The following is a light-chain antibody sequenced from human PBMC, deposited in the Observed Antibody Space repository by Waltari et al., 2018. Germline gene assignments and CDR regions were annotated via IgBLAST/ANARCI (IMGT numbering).Light chain of an antibody. Sequence: QSVLTQPPSVSAAPGQKITISCSGSTPNIGNNYVSWYQQFPGTAPKLLIYEDNRRPSGIPDRFSGAKSGASATRGITGLQTGDEANYYCGTWDSSLGIGVLGGGTRVTVL. CDR2: EDN. CDR1: TPNIGNNY. CDR3: GTWDSSLGIGV. V-gene: IGLV1-51*01. J-gene: IGLJ3*02.